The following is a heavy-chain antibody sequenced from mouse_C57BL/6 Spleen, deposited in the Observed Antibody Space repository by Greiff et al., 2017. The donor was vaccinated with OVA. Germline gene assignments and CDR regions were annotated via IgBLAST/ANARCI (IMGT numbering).Heavy chain of an antibody. J-gene: IGHJ4*01. D-gene: IGHD1-1*01. CDR3: VISGGSGLYAMDY. V-gene: IGHV1-72*01. Sequence: QVQLQQPGAELVKPGASVKLSCKASGYTFTSYWMHWVKQRPGRGLEWIGRIYPDSGGTKYNEKFKSKATLTVDKPSSTAYMQLSSLTSEDSAVYYGVISGGSGLYAMDYWGQGTSVTVSA. CDR1: GYTFTSYW. CDR2: IYPDSGGT.